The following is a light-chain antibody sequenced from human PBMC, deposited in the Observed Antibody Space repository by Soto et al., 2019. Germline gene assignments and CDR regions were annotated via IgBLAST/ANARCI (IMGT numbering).Light chain of an antibody. CDR1: QSVSSSF. J-gene: IGKJ2*01. Sequence: EIVLTQSPGTLSLSPGERAALSCMASQSVSSSFLAWYQQKPGQDPRLLIYGASSTTTGIPDRFTGSGSGTDFTLTISRLEPEDFAVYYCQHYGSSTYTCRQGTKLQIK. V-gene: IGKV3-20*01. CDR3: QHYGSSTYT. CDR2: GAS.